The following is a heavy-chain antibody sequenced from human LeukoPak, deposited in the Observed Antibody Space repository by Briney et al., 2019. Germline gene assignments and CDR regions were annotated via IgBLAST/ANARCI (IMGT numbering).Heavy chain of an antibody. CDR1: GGSISSSSYY. Sequence: NPSETLSLTCTVSGGSISSSSYYWGWIRQPPGKGLEWIGSIYYSGSTYYNPSLKGRVTISVDTSKNQFSLKLSSVTAADTAVYYCARGQFRVWFDPWGQGTLVTVSS. CDR2: IYYSGST. V-gene: IGHV4-39*07. CDR3: ARGQFRVWFDP. D-gene: IGHD5-24*01. J-gene: IGHJ5*02.